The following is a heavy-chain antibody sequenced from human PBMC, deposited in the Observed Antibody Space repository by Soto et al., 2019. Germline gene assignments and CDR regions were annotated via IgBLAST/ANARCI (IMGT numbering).Heavy chain of an antibody. CDR1: GVTFSSYA. CDR2: ISYDGSNK. CDR3: ARVLPTKTRRYYDSSGYYYGSYDY. Sequence: GGSLRLSCASSGVTFSSYAMHWVRQAPGKGLEWVAVISYDGSNKYYADSVKGRFTISRDNSKNTLYLQMNSLRAEDTAVYYCARVLPTKTRRYYDSSGYYYGSYDYWGQGTLVTVSS. D-gene: IGHD3-22*01. V-gene: IGHV3-30-3*01. J-gene: IGHJ4*02.